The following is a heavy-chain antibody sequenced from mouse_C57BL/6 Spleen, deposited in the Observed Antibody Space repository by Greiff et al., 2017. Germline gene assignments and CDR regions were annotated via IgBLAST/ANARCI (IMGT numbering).Heavy chain of an antibody. Sequence: QVQLKQPGAELVKPGASVKLSCKASGYTFTSYWMQWVKQRPGQGLEWIGEIDPSDSYTNYNQKFKGKATLTVDTSSSTAYMQLSSLTSEDSAVYYCARGWRDYWGQGTTLTVSS. V-gene: IGHV1-50*01. CDR3: ARGWRDY. D-gene: IGHD3-3*01. CDR2: IDPSDSYT. J-gene: IGHJ2*01. CDR1: GYTFTSYW.